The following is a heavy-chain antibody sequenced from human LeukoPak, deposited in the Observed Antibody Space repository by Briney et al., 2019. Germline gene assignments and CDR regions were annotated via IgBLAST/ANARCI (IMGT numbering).Heavy chain of an antibody. J-gene: IGHJ5*02. Sequence: PSETLSLTCAVSGGSISSGGYSWSWIRQPPGKGLEWIGYIYHSGSTYYNPSLKSRVTISVDRSKNQFSLKLSSVTAADTAVYYCARGSDDFWSGYYGNWFDPWGQGTLVTVSP. D-gene: IGHD3-3*01. CDR3: ARGSDDFWSGYYGNWFDP. CDR2: IYHSGST. V-gene: IGHV4-30-2*01. CDR1: GGSISSGGYS.